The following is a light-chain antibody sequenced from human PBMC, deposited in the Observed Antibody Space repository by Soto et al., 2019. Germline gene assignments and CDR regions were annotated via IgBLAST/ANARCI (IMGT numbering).Light chain of an antibody. J-gene: IGLJ1*01. Sequence: QSVLTQPPSASGTPGQSVTISCSGSSSNIGSSNVNWYQQLPGTAPKLLIYTNNQRPSGVPDRFSGSKSGTSASLAISGLQYEDEADYYFAAWDDSLNGLVFGSGKKLTVL. CDR3: AAWDDSLNGLV. V-gene: IGLV1-44*01. CDR2: TNN. CDR1: SSNIGSSN.